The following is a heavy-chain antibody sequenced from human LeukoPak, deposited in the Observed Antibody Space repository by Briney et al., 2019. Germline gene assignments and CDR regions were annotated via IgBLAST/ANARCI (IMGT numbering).Heavy chain of an antibody. Sequence: GGSLRLSCAASGFTFSSYAISWVRQAPGKGLEWVSAISGSGGSTYYADSVKGRFTISRDNSKNTLYLQMNSLRAEDTAVYYCAKTGAVMGPAYYYYGMDVWGQGTTVTVSS. J-gene: IGHJ6*02. V-gene: IGHV3-23*01. D-gene: IGHD3-3*01. CDR1: GFTFSSYA. CDR2: ISGSGGST. CDR3: AKTGAVMGPAYYYYGMDV.